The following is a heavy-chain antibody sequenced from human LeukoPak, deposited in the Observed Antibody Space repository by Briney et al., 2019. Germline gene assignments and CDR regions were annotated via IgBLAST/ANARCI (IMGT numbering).Heavy chain of an antibody. V-gene: IGHV4-34*01. CDR1: GGSFSGYH. Sequence: SETLSLTCAVYGGSFSGYHWSWIRQPPGKGLEWIGEINHSGSTDYNPSVKSRVTISVDTSKNQFSLKLSSVTAADTAVYYCARVENLLPPNYWGQGTLVTVSS. CDR2: INHSGST. J-gene: IGHJ4*02. D-gene: IGHD3-22*01. CDR3: ARVENLLPPNY.